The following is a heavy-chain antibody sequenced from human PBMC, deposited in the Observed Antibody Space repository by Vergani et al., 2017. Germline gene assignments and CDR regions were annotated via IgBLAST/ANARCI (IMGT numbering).Heavy chain of an antibody. D-gene: IGHD1-26*01. CDR2: FYTSGST. CDR1: GGSISSYY. V-gene: IGHV4-4*07. J-gene: IGHJ4*02. Sequence: QVQLQESGPGLVKPSETLSLTCTVSGGSISSYYWSWIRQPPGKGLEWIGRFYTSGSTNYNPSLKSRVTMSVDTSKNQFSLKLSSVTAADTAVYYCARMGRGSPPYFDYWGQGTLVTVSS. CDR3: ARMGRGSPPYFDY.